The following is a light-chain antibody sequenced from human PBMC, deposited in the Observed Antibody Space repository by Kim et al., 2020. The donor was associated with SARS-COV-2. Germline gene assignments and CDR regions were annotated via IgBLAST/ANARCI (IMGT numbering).Light chain of an antibody. V-gene: IGLV10-54*01. CDR2: RNN. J-gene: IGLJ3*02. CDR1: SSNVGDQG. Sequence: QTPTLACTGNSSNVGDQGAAWLQRHQGHPPKLLFYRNNNPPSGISERFSASRSGNTASLTITGLSPEDEADYYCSTWDTSLSAWVFGGGTQLTVL. CDR3: STWDTSLSAWV.